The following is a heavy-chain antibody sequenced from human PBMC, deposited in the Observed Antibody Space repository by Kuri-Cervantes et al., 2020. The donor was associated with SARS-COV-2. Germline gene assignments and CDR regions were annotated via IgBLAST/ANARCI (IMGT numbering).Heavy chain of an antibody. CDR2: IKSKTDGGTT. J-gene: IGHJ6*03. D-gene: IGHD6-19*01. Sequence: GESLKISCAASGFTFSNAWMSWVRQAPGKGLEWVGRIKSKTDGGTTDYAAPVKGRFTISRDDSKNTLYLQMNSLRAEDTAVYYCAKDYPYSSGWYYYYMDVWGKGTTVTVSS. CDR3: AKDYPYSSGWYYYYMDV. V-gene: IGHV3-15*01. CDR1: GFTFSNAW.